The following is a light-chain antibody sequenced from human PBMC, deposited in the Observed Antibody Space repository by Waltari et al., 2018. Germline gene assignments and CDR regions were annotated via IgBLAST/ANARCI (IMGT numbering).Light chain of an antibody. CDR2: DAS. CDR1: QSVSSN. CDR3: QLYNNWPPWT. V-gene: IGKV3-15*01. J-gene: IGKJ1*01. Sequence: EIVMTQSPATLSVSPGERATLSCRASQSVSSNFAWYQQKPGQAPRLLIYDASTRATGIPDRFSGSGSGTEFTLTINSLQSEDFAVYYCQLYNNWPPWTFGQGTKVEIK.